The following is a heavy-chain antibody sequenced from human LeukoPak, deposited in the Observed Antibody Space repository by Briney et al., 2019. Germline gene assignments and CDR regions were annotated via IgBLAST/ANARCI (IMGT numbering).Heavy chain of an antibody. Sequence: PSETLSLTCTVSGGSISSYYWSWIRQPPGKGLEWIGYIYYSGSTNYNPSLKSRVTMSVDTSKNQFSLKLSSVTAADTAVYYCARDWGYDFWSGYRGGDDAFDIWGQGTMVTVSS. CDR2: IYYSGST. D-gene: IGHD3-3*01. CDR3: ARDWGYDFWSGYRGGDDAFDI. J-gene: IGHJ3*02. CDR1: GGSISSYY. V-gene: IGHV4-59*12.